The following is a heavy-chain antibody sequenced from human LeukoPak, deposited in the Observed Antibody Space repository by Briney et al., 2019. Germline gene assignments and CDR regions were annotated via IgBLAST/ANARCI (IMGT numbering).Heavy chain of an antibody. CDR1: GVTFRSYG. V-gene: IGHV3-30*03. Sequence: GGSLRLSCAASGVTFRSYGMHWVRQAPGKGLEWVALISSDGNDKFYGDSVKGRFTISRDDSTSTLYLQMNSLRVEDTAVYYCTTKVIRGNSGDDYDDWGQGTLVTVSS. J-gene: IGHJ4*02. D-gene: IGHD5-12*01. CDR3: TTKVIRGNSGDDYDD. CDR2: ISSDGNDK.